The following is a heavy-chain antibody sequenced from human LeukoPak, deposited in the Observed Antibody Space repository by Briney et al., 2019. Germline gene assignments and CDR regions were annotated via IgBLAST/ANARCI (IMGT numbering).Heavy chain of an antibody. Sequence: GGSLRLSCAASGFTFSDYYMSWIRQVPGKGLEWVSYITSSDSAIYYADSVKDRFTISRDNAKNSLYLQMNSLRAEDTAVYYCARGSLGYYYYYMDVWGKGTTVTISS. CDR1: GFTFSDYY. V-gene: IGHV3-11*01. D-gene: IGHD7-27*01. J-gene: IGHJ6*03. CDR2: ITSSDSAI. CDR3: ARGSLGYYYYYMDV.